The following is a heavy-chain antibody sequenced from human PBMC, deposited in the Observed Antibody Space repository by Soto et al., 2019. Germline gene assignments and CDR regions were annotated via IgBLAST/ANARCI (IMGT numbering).Heavy chain of an antibody. D-gene: IGHD6-6*01. CDR2: IYYSGST. Sequence: SETLSLTCTVSGGSISSSSYYWGWIRQPPGKGLEWIGYIYYSGSTYYNPSLKSRVTISVDTSKNQFSLKLSSVTAADTAVYYCARERALSSSVPYYGMDVWGQGTTVTVSS. J-gene: IGHJ6*02. CDR3: ARERALSSSVPYYGMDV. V-gene: IGHV4-31*03. CDR1: GGSISSSSYY.